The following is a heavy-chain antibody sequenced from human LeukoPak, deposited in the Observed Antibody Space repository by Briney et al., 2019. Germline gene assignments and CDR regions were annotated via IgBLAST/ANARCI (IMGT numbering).Heavy chain of an antibody. CDR3: AKDETYCSGGSCYSEPFDY. CDR1: GFTFSSYS. D-gene: IGHD2-15*01. Sequence: GGSLRLSCAASGFTFSSYSMHWVRQAPGKGLEWVAVISYDGSNKYYADSVKGRFTISRDNSKNTLYLQMNSLRAEDTAVYYCAKDETYCSGGSCYSEPFDYWGQGTLVTVSS. V-gene: IGHV3-30*18. CDR2: ISYDGSNK. J-gene: IGHJ4*02.